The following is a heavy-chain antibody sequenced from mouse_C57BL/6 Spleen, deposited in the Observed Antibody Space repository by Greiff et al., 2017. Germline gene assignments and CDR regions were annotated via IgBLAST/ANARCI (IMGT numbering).Heavy chain of an antibody. CDR1: GFTFSSYA. CDR3: ARDIYYYGSSYRDYFDY. V-gene: IGHV5-4*01. J-gene: IGHJ2*01. CDR2: ISDGGSYT. Sequence: EVKVVESGGGLVKPGGSLKLSCAASGFTFSSYAMSWVRQTPEKRLEWVATISDGGSYTYYPDNVKGRFTISRDNAKNNLYLQMSHLKSEDTAMYYCARDIYYYGSSYRDYFDYWGQGTTLTVSS. D-gene: IGHD1-1*01.